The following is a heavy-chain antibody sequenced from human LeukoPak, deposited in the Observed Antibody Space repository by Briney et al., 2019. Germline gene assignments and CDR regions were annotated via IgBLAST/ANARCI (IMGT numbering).Heavy chain of an antibody. V-gene: IGHV1-46*01. CDR2: TNPSGGST. D-gene: IGHD7-27*01. Sequence: ASVKVSCKASGYTFTSYYMHWVPQAPGQGLEWMGITNPSGGSTSYAQKFQGRVTMTRDTSTSTVYMELSSLRAEDTAVYYCARAPVWAPHWGQGTLVTVSS. CDR1: GYTFTSYY. J-gene: IGHJ4*02. CDR3: ARAPVWAPH.